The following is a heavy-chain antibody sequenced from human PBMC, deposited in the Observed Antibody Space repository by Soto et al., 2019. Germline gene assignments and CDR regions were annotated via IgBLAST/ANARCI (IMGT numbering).Heavy chain of an antibody. V-gene: IGHV3-21*01. J-gene: IGHJ4*02. CDR1: GFTFSSYS. Sequence: VQLVESGGGLVEPGGSLRLSCAGSGFTFSSYSMNWVGQAPGKGLEWVSSISSSSSYIYYADSVKGRFTISRDNAKNSLYLQMNSLRAEDTAVYYCARDLAAVAGGPYWGQGTLVTVSS. CDR3: ARDLAAVAGGPY. D-gene: IGHD6-19*01. CDR2: ISSSSSYI.